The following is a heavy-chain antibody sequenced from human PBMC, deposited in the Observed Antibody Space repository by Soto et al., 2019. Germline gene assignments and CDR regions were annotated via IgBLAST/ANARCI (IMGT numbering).Heavy chain of an antibody. CDR3: ASARGDILTGSYGMDV. V-gene: IGHV1-69*01. Sequence: QVQLVQSGAEVKKPGSSVKVSCKASGGTFSSYVISWVRQAPGQGLEWMGGIIPIFGTANYAQKFQGRVTITADESTSTAYMELRSLRSEDTAVYYCASARGDILTGSYGMDVWGQGTTVTVSS. J-gene: IGHJ6*02. CDR1: GGTFSSYV. CDR2: IIPIFGTA. D-gene: IGHD3-9*01.